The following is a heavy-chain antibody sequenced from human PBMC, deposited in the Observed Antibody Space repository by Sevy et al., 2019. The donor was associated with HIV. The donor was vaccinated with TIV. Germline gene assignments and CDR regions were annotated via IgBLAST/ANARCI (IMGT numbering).Heavy chain of an antibody. CDR3: AKWSGDYPLYYCDF. D-gene: IGHD2-21*02. Sequence: GGSLRLSCEVSGSTFKNHGMHWVRQAPGKGLEWLAAIRSDDTAVDYAASVKGRLTISRDIFKNTLYLQMNSLRVEDTAVYYCAKWSGDYPLYYCDFWGQGTLVTVSS. CDR1: GSTFKNHG. CDR2: IRSDDTAV. J-gene: IGHJ4*02. V-gene: IGHV3-30*02.